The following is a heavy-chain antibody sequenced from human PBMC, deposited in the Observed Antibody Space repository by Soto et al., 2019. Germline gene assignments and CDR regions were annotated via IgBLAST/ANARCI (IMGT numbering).Heavy chain of an antibody. CDR2: VHSDGTTT. CDR1: GFTFDYYW. Sequence: EVQLVESGGGLVQPGESLRLSCAASGFTFDYYWMHWVRQAPGKGLVWVSRVHSDGTTTTYADSVTGRFTIFRDNARNTVSLQMSSLRAEDTAIYYCASGDRGGFDLWGHGTVVSVSS. D-gene: IGHD7-27*01. CDR3: ASGDRGGFDL. V-gene: IGHV3-74*01. J-gene: IGHJ3*01.